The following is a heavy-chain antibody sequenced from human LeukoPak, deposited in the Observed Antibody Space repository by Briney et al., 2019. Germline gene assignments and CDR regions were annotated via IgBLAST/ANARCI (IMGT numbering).Heavy chain of an antibody. V-gene: IGHV1-69*05. Sequence: SVKVSCKASGGTFSSYAISWVRQAPGQGLEWMGGIIPIFGTANYAQKFQGGVTITTDESTSTAYMELSSLRSEDTAVYYCARGYGGYSYGSENYFDYWGRGTLVTVSS. CDR1: GGTFSSYA. J-gene: IGHJ4*02. CDR2: IIPIFGTA. CDR3: ARGYGGYSYGSENYFDY. D-gene: IGHD5-18*01.